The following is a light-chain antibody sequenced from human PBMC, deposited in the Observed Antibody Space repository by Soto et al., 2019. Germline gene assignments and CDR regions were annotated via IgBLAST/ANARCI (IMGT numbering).Light chain of an antibody. CDR2: AAS. Sequence: DIQITQSPSSLSASVGDRVTITCRASQGISNYLAWYQQRPGKVPKVVIYAASTLQSGVPSRFSGSGSGTDFTLTISSLQPEDVATYYCQKDNSAPSLTFGGGTKVEIK. V-gene: IGKV1-27*01. CDR3: QKDNSAPSLT. J-gene: IGKJ4*01. CDR1: QGISNY.